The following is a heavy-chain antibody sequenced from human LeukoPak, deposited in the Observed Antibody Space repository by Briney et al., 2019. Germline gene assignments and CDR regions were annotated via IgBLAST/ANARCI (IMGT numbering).Heavy chain of an antibody. CDR3: ARHDFYSNYPHNWFDP. D-gene: IGHD4-11*01. CDR1: GYSISSGYY. Sequence: SETLSLTCAVSGYSISSGYYWGWIRRPPGKGLEWIGIFYHSGNSYYNPSLKSRVSISVDTSKNQFSLNLSSVTAADTALYYCARHDFYSNYPHNWFDPWGREPWSPSPQ. J-gene: IGHJ5*02. V-gene: IGHV4-38-2*01. CDR2: FYHSGNS.